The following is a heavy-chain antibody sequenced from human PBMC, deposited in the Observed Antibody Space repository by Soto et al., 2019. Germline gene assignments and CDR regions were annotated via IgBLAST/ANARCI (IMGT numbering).Heavy chain of an antibody. CDR2: IIPILGIA. J-gene: IGHJ5*02. V-gene: IGHV1-69*04. D-gene: IGHD2-2*01. Sequence: SVKVSCKASGGTFSSYTISWVRQAPGQGLEWMGRIIPILGIANYAQKFQGRVTITADKSTSTAYMELSSLRSEDTAVYYCARDARYAGNNWFDPWGQGTLVTVSS. CDR1: GGTFSSYT. CDR3: ARDARYAGNNWFDP.